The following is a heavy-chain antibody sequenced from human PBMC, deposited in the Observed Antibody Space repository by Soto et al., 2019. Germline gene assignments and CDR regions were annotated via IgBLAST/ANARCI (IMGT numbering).Heavy chain of an antibody. V-gene: IGHV3-30-3*01. J-gene: IGHJ6*02. CDR3: ARVGTVFGGAPYGMDV. CDR2: ISFDGSKK. Sequence: QVQLVESGGGVVQPGRSLRLSCAASGFIFSSYSMHWVRQAPGKGLEWVAVISFDGSKKYYAESVKGRFTISRDNSKSTLYLQMNSLRPEDTAVYYCARVGTVFGGAPYGMDVWGQGTPVTVSS. CDR1: GFIFSSYS. D-gene: IGHD3-3*01.